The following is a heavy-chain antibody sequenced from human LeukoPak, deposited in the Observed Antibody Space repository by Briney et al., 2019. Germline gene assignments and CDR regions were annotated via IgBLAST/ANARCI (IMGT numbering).Heavy chain of an antibody. V-gene: IGHV3-23*01. CDR1: GFTFSDYY. D-gene: IGHD3-22*01. J-gene: IGHJ3*02. CDR3: AKALITMIVVVGDAFDI. CDR2: ISGSGGST. Sequence: PGGSLRLSCAASGFTFSDYYMSWSRQAPGKGLEWVSAISGSGGSTYYADSVKGRFTISRDNSKNTLYLQMNSLRAEDAAVYYCAKALITMIVVVGDAFDIWGQGTMVTVSS.